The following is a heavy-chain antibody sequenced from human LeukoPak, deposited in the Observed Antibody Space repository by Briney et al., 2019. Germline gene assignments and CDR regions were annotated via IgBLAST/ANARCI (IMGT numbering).Heavy chain of an antibody. CDR3: ARGVTTVTTFDY. CDR1: GGSISSYY. D-gene: IGHD4-17*01. J-gene: IGHJ4*02. Sequence: SETLSLTCTVSGGSISSYYWSWIRQPPGKGLEWIGYIYYSGSTNYNPSLKSRVTISVDTSKNQFSLKLSSVTAADTAVYYCARGVTTVTTFDYWGQGTLVTVSS. CDR2: IYYSGST. V-gene: IGHV4-59*12.